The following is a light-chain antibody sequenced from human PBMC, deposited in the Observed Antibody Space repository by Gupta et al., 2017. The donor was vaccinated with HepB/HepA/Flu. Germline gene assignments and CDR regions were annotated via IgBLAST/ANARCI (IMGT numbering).Light chain of an antibody. V-gene: IGLV2-18*02. CDR1: SSDVGNYNR. Sequence: QSARTQPPSVSGPPGQSVTISCTGTSSDVGNYNRVSWYQQPPGKAPKLMIYEVSNRPSGVPDRFSGSKSGNTASLTISGLQAEDEADYYCSSYTGNSTVVFGGGTKLTVL. CDR2: EVS. J-gene: IGLJ3*02. CDR3: SSYTGNSTVV.